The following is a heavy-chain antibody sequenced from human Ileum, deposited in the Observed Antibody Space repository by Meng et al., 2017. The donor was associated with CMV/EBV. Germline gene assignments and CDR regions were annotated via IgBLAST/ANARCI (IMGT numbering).Heavy chain of an antibody. CDR2: IYSGGSGT. D-gene: IGHD6-19*01. CDR3: VKDGSGWYPNWFDP. V-gene: IGHV3-23*03. J-gene: IGHJ5*02. CDR1: GFTFSSYA. Sequence: GGSLRLSCAASGFTFSSYAMHWVRQAPGKGLEWVSLIYSGGSGTYYADSVKGRFTISRDNSKNTLYLEMTGLRAEDTAVYYCVKDGSGWYPNWFDPWGQGTLVTVSS.